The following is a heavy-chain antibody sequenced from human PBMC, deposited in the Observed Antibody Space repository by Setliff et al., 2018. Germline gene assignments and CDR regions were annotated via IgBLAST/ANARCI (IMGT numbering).Heavy chain of an antibody. D-gene: IGHD2-2*01. CDR1: GYIFTNYW. V-gene: IGHV5-51*01. CDR3: TRHEDRNKCTSSSCYRENDAFDV. Sequence: GESLKISCKASGYIFTNYWIGWVRQMPGKGLEWMGVIYPGDSETRYSPSFQGQVTISDDKSINTAYLQWSSLKASDTAIYYCTRHEDRNKCTSSSCYRENDAFDVWGQGAMVTVSS. CDR2: IYPGDSET. J-gene: IGHJ3*01.